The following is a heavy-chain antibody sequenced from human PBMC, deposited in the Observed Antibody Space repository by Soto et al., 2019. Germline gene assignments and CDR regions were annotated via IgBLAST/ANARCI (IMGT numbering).Heavy chain of an antibody. CDR2: ISARGGSS. Sequence: EVQLLESGGGLVQPGGSLRLACAASGFSFNSYDMVWVRQAPGKGLEWVSVISARGGSSYFADSVKGRFTISRDNSKNVLSLEMNNLRADDTATYFCAKGSIKYSASGDRWGQGTLVLVSS. CDR1: GFSFNSYD. D-gene: IGHD5-12*01. J-gene: IGHJ5*02. CDR3: AKGSIKYSASGDR. V-gene: IGHV3-23*01.